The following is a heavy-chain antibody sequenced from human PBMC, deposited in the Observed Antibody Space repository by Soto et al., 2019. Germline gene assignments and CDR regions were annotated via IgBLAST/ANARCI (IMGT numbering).Heavy chain of an antibody. CDR1: GGSISSYY. D-gene: IGHD4-17*01. V-gene: IGHV4-59*01. CDR2: IYYSGST. J-gene: IGHJ4*02. Sequence: SSETLSLTCTVSGGSISSYYWSWIRQPPGKGLEWIGYIYYSGSTNYNPSLKSRVTISVDTSRNQFSLKLSSVTAADTAVYYCASVLSYGHFLNWTDSWGQGSPITV. CDR3: ASVLSYGHFLNWTDS.